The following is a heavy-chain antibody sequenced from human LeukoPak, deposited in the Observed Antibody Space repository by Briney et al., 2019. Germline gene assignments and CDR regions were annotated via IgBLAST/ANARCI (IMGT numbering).Heavy chain of an antibody. CDR2: ISWNSGSI. CDR1: GFTFDDYA. V-gene: IGHV3-9*01. CDR3: AKDSDDYGDYGALDV. Sequence: SLRLSCAASGFTFDDYAMHWVRQAPGKGLEWVSGISWNSGSIGHADSVKGRFTISRDNAKNSLYLQMNSLRAEDTALYYCAKDSDDYGDYGALDVWGQGTTVTVSS. J-gene: IGHJ6*02. D-gene: IGHD4-17*01.